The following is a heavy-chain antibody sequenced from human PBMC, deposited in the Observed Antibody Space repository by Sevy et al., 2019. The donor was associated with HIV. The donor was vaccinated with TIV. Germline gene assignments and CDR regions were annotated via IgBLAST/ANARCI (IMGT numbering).Heavy chain of an antibody. D-gene: IGHD1-1*01. J-gene: IGHJ4*02. CDR3: ARVRYNYGSYYFDY. CDR1: RFTFSDYY. CDR2: ISSGGITM. Sequence: GGSLRLSCAASRFTFSDYYMSWIRQAPGKGLEWVSYISSGGITMYYADSLKGRFTISRDNAKNSLYLQMNSLRAEDTAVYYCARVRYNYGSYYFDYWGQGTLVTVSS. V-gene: IGHV3-11*01.